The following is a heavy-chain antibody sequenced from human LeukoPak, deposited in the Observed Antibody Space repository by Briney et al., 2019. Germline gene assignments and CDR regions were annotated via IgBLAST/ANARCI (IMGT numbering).Heavy chain of an antibody. CDR1: GFTFSSYG. CDR2: ISYDGSNK. CDR3: AKDGVLGGYCTNGVCYRYYFDY. J-gene: IGHJ4*02. Sequence: PGRSLRLSCAASGFTFSSYGMHWVRQAPGKGLEWVAVISYDGSNKYYADSVKGRFTISRDNSKNTLYLQMNSLRAEDTAVYYCAKDGVLGGYCTNGVCYRYYFDYWGQGTLVTVSS. V-gene: IGHV3-30*18. D-gene: IGHD2-8*01.